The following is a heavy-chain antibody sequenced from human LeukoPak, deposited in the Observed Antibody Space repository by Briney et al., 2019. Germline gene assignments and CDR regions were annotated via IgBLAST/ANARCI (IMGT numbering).Heavy chain of an antibody. Sequence: ASVKVSCKASGYTFTSYAMNWVRQAPGQGLEWMGWINTNTGNPTYAQGFTGRFVFSLDTSVSTAYLQISSLKAEDTAVYYCARYGDSTSHYYYGMDVWGQATTVTVSS. CDR2: INTNTGNP. J-gene: IGHJ6*02. CDR1: GYTFTSYA. D-gene: IGHD4-17*01. CDR3: ARYGDSTSHYYYGMDV. V-gene: IGHV7-4-1*02.